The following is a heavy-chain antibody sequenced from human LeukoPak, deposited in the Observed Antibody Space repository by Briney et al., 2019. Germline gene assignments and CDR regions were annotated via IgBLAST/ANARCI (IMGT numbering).Heavy chain of an antibody. D-gene: IGHD3-22*01. CDR2: INHSGST. Sequence: SETLSLTCAVYGGSFSGYYWSWIRQPPGKGLEWIGEINHSGSTNYNPSLKSRVTISVDTSKNQFSLKLNSMTAADTAVYYCARLDNSGYYTPDVWGQGTTVTVSS. J-gene: IGHJ6*02. V-gene: IGHV4-34*01. CDR1: GGSFSGYY. CDR3: ARLDNSGYYTPDV.